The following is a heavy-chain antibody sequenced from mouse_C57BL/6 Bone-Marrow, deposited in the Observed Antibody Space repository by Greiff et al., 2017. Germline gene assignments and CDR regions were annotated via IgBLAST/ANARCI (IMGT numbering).Heavy chain of an antibody. CDR1: GFTFSDYG. V-gene: IGHV5-17*01. J-gene: IGHJ3*01. CDR2: ISSGSSTI. Sequence: EVQRVESGGGLVKPGGSLKLSCAASGFTFSDYGLHWVRQAPEKGLEWVAYISSGSSTIYYADTVKGRFTISGDNAKNTLFLQMTSLRSEKTTMYYCARKERQLRFLGFAYWGKGTLVTVSA. CDR3: ARKERQLRFLGFAY. D-gene: IGHD3-2*02.